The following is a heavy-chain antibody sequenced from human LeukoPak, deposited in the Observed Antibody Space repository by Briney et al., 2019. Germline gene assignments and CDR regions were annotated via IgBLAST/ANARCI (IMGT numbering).Heavy chain of an antibody. CDR1: GYTFTSYD. CDR3: ARGAPRGGSSGWYTLYYYYYMDV. Sequence: GASVKVSCKASGYTFTSYDINWVRQATGQGLEWMGWMKPNSGNTGYAQKFQGRVTMTRNTSISTAYMELSSLRSEDTAVYYCARGAPRGGSSGWYTLYYYYYMDVWGKGTTVTVSS. V-gene: IGHV1-8*01. CDR2: MKPNSGNT. J-gene: IGHJ6*03. D-gene: IGHD6-19*01.